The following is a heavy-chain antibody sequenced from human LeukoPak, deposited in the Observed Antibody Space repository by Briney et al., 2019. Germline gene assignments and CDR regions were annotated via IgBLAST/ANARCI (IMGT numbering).Heavy chain of an antibody. Sequence: PSETLSLTCAVYGGSFSGYYWSWIRQPPGKGLEWIGEINHSGSTNYNPSLKSRVTISVDTSKNQFSLKLSSVTAADTAVYYCAGTYFYNWFDPWGQGTLVTVSS. V-gene: IGHV4-34*01. D-gene: IGHD1-14*01. CDR2: INHSGST. CDR3: AGTYFYNWFDP. CDR1: GGSFSGYY. J-gene: IGHJ5*02.